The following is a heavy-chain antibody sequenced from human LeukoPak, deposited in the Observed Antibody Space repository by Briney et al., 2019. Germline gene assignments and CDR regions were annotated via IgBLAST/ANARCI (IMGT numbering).Heavy chain of an antibody. V-gene: IGHV4-30-2*01. D-gene: IGHD1-26*01. J-gene: IGHJ1*01. CDR1: GGSISSGGYS. Sequence: ASQTLSLTCAVSGGSISSGGYSWSWIRQPPGEGLEWIGYIYHSGSTYYNPSLKSRVTISVDRSKNQFSLKLSSVTAADTAVYYCAQSGSYYDEYFQHWGQGTLVTVSS. CDR3: AQSGSYYDEYFQH. CDR2: IYHSGST.